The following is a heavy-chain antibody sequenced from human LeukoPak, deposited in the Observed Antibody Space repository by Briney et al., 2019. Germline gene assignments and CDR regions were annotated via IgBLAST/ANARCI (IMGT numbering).Heavy chain of an antibody. V-gene: IGHV3-21*01. D-gene: IGHD2-2*01. Sequence: SGGSLRLSCAASGFTFSSYAMSWVRQAPGKGLEWVSSISSSSSYIYYADSVKGRFTISRDNAKNSLYLQMNSLRAEDTAVYYCARDATYCSSTSCTYYWGQGTLVTVSS. J-gene: IGHJ4*02. CDR1: GFTFSSYA. CDR2: ISSSSSYI. CDR3: ARDATYCSSTSCTYY.